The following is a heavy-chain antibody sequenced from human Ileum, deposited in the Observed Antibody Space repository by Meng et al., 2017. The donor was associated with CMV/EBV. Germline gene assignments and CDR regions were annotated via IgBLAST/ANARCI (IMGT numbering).Heavy chain of an antibody. J-gene: IGHJ4*02. Sequence: QVQMPQARPGLVKPPQTLSLTCAISGDSVSGNSVAWNWIRQSPSRGLEWLGRTYYRSRWYNDYAESVESRITINPDTSTNQFSLDLSSVTPEDTAIYYCARGESSSLDYWGQGTLVTVSS. CDR1: GDSVSGNSVA. D-gene: IGHD6-13*01. CDR2: TYYRSRWYN. CDR3: ARGESSSLDY. V-gene: IGHV6-1*01.